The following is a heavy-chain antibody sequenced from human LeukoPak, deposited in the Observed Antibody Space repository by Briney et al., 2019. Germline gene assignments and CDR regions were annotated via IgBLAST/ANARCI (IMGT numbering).Heavy chain of an antibody. D-gene: IGHD5-12*01. CDR1: GFTFSNYA. J-gene: IGHJ4*02. Sequence: GGSLRLSCAASGFTFSNYAMNWVRQAPGKGLEWVSALNGGGDSTYCADSVKGRFTISRDNSKNTLYLEMHSLRADDTAVYYCARGVDIVCFDYWGQGTLVSVSS. CDR2: LNGGGDST. V-gene: IGHV3-23*01. CDR3: ARGVDIVCFDY.